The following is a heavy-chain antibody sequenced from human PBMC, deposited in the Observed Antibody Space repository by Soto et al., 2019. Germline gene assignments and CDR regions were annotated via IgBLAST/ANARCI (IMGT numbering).Heavy chain of an antibody. Sequence: PGGSLRLSCAASGFTFSSYALRWVRQAPGKGLEWGSAISGSGGSTYYADSVKGRFTISRDNSKNTLYLQMNSLRAEDTAVYYCAKDLNLTPNVYCSSTSCQTSVHNWFDPWGQGTLVTVSS. D-gene: IGHD2-2*01. J-gene: IGHJ5*02. CDR1: GFTFSSYA. V-gene: IGHV3-23*01. CDR3: AKDLNLTPNVYCSSTSCQTSVHNWFDP. CDR2: ISGSGGST.